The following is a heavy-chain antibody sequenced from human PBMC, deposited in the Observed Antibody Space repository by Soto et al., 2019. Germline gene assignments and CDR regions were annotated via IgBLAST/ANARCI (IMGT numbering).Heavy chain of an antibody. CDR1: GFAFISYN. J-gene: IGHJ2*01. CDR3: ARGIDFWSGYHKVRDFDL. CDR2: ISSSRSYI. Sequence: EVQLVESGGGLVKPGGSLRLSCAASGFAFISYNMNWVRQAPGKGLEWVSSISSSRSYIYYGDSVKGRFTISRDNAKNSLSLQMNSLRAEDTAVYYCARGIDFWSGYHKVRDFDLWGRGTLVTVSS. D-gene: IGHD3-3*01. V-gene: IGHV3-21*01.